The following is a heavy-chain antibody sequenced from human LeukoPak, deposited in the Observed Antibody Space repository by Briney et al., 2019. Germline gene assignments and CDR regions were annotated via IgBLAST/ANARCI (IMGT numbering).Heavy chain of an antibody. CDR3: ARIIINSGYSYGIDF. J-gene: IGHJ4*02. D-gene: IGHD5-18*01. CDR2: IWHDGSNK. Sequence: GGSLRLSCEASGFVLSSYGMHWVCQTPGKGLEWVAVIWHDGSNKHYRDSVKGRFTITRDNSLNILFLQMDSLRADDTAVYYCARIIINSGYSYGIDFWGQGTLVTVSS. CDR1: GFVLSSYG. V-gene: IGHV3-33*01.